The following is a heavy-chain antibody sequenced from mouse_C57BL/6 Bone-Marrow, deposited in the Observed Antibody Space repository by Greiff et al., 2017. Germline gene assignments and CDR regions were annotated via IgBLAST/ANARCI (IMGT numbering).Heavy chain of an antibody. CDR3: TGSYYGYDADY. V-gene: IGHV6-3*01. Sequence: EVKVEESGGGLVQPGGSMKLSCVASGFTFSNYWMNWVRQSPEKGLEWVAQIRLKSDNYATHYAESVKGRFTISRDDSKSSVYLQMNNLRAEDTVIYYCTGSYYGYDADYWGQGTTLTVSS. CDR1: GFTFSNYW. D-gene: IGHD2-9*01. CDR2: IRLKSDNYAT. J-gene: IGHJ2*01.